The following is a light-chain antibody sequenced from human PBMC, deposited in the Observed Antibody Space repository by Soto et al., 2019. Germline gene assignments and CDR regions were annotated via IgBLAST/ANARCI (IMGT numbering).Light chain of an antibody. J-gene: IGKJ4*01. Sequence: DVQMTQSPSSLSAFVGDRVTITCRASQGIAPYLAWFQQKPGKVPKLLIYATSTVQSGVPSRFSGSGSGTDFTLTINSLQPEDVGTYYCQQYNSAPLTFGGGTKVEIK. CDR3: QQYNSAPLT. V-gene: IGKV1-27*01. CDR2: ATS. CDR1: QGIAPY.